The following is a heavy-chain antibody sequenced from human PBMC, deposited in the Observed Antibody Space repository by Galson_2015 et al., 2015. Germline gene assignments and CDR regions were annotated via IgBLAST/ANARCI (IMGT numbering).Heavy chain of an antibody. CDR3: ARPRSVSKGFFDY. V-gene: IGHV5-51*01. Sequence: QSGAEVKKPGESLQISCKDSGNSLTSNWIAWVRQMPGKGLEWMGIIYPGDSDTRYSPSFQGQVTISVDKSISTAYLQWSSLKASDSAMYYCARPRSVSKGFFDYWGQGTLVTVSS. CDR2: IYPGDSDT. CDR1: GNSLTSNW. J-gene: IGHJ4*02. D-gene: IGHD3-3*01.